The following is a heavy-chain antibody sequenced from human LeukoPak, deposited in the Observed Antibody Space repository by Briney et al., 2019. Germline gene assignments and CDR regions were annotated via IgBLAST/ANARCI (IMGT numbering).Heavy chain of an antibody. Sequence: SGGSLRLSCAASGFTFSNSAMNWVRQAPGKGLEWVSTISGSGAGTYYADSVKGRFTISRDNSKNTLYLQMNSLRAEDTAVYYCAKGRDGYTLRLGYWGQGTLVTVSS. CDR1: GFTFSNSA. CDR3: AKGRDGYTLRLGY. D-gene: IGHD5-24*01. V-gene: IGHV3-23*01. J-gene: IGHJ4*02. CDR2: ISGSGAGT.